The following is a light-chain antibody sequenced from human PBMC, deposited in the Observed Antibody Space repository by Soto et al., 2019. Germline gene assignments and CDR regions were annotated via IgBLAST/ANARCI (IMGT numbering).Light chain of an antibody. J-gene: IGLJ3*02. CDR3: SSYTSSSTWV. Sequence: QSVLTQPASVSGSPGQSITISCTGTSSDVGGYDYVSWYQQHPGKAPKLMIYEVTHRPSGVSDRFSGSKSGNAASLTIFGLQAEDEADYYCSSYTSSSTWVFGGGTQLTVL. CDR1: SSDVGGYDY. CDR2: EVT. V-gene: IGLV2-14*01.